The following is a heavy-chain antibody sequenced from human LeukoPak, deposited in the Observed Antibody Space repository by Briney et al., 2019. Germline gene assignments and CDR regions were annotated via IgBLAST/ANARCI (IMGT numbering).Heavy chain of an antibody. CDR1: GYTFTGYY. V-gene: IGHV1-2*02. CDR2: INPNSGGT. Sequence: ASVKVSCKASGYTFTGYYMHWVRQAPGQGLEWMEWINPNSGGTNYAQKFQGRVTMTRDTSISTAYMELSRLRSDDTAVYYCARVSRYYDSSGANDYWGQGTLVTVSS. D-gene: IGHD3-22*01. CDR3: ARVSRYYDSSGANDY. J-gene: IGHJ4*02.